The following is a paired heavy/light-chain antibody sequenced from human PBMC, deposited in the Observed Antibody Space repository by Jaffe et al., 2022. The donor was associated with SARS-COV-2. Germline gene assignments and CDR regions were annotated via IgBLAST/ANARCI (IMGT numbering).Light chain of an antibody. J-gene: IGKJ4*01. CDR3: QQSYSKPLA. Sequence: DIQMTQSPSSLSASVGDRVSITCRTSQSISTYLNWYQQKPGKAPNLLIYAASSLQSGVPSRFSGSGSGTGFTLTISSLQPEDFATYYCQQSYSKPLAFGGGTKVEI. CDR2: AAS. V-gene: IGKV1-39*01. CDR1: QSISTY.
Heavy chain of an antibody. Sequence: QVQLVQSGAEVKKPGASVKISCKASGYSFANYYIHWVRQAPGQGLEWMGIINPGGGNTSYAQKFQGRVTMTRDTSTSTVYMEMSSLRSEDTAVYYCAKVVAARRGPYFDYWGQGTLVTVSS. CDR3: AKVVAARRGPYFDY. CDR1: GYSFANYY. CDR2: INPGGGNT. D-gene: IGHD6-6*01. V-gene: IGHV1-46*01. J-gene: IGHJ4*02.